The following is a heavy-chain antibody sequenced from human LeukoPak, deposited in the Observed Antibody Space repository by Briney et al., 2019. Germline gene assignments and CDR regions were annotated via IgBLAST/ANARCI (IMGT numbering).Heavy chain of an antibody. D-gene: IGHD4-17*01. CDR3: ASDYGDYVFDY. Sequence: ETLSLTCTVSGGSFSSCSYYWTWIRQPPGKGLHWIWYIYYSGSTNYNPSLKSRVTISVDTYKNQFSLKLSSVTAADTAVYYCASDYGDYVFDYWGQGTLVTVSS. V-gene: IGHV4-61*01. CDR1: GGSFSSCSYY. J-gene: IGHJ4*02. CDR2: IYYSGST.